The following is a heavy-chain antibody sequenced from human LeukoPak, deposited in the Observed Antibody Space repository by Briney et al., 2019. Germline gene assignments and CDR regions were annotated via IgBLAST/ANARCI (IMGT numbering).Heavy chain of an antibody. Sequence: SGGSLRLSCAASGFTLNNAWMSWVRQAPGKGLEWLSRIKRETDGGTIDYAAPVKGRFTISRDDSRNTLYLQMDSLKIEDTAVYYCTTDRYYDNSELQFQHWGQGTLVTVPS. V-gene: IGHV3-15*01. D-gene: IGHD3-22*01. CDR2: IKRETDGGTI. J-gene: IGHJ1*01. CDR3: TTDRYYDNSELQFQH. CDR1: GFTLNNAW.